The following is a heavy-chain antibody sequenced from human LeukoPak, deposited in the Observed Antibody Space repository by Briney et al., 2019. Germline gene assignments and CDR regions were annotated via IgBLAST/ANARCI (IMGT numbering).Heavy chain of an antibody. Sequence: SETLSLTCVVSGGSISSSKWWTWVRQSPDKGLEWIGDIFHSGTTNYNPSFKSRVTISVDKSRNQFSLTLTSVTAADTAVYYCARVGDYGDYVNWFDPWGQGTLVTVSS. V-gene: IGHV4/OR15-8*01. D-gene: IGHD4-17*01. CDR2: IFHSGTT. CDR3: ARVGDYGDYVNWFDP. J-gene: IGHJ5*02. CDR1: GGSISSSKW.